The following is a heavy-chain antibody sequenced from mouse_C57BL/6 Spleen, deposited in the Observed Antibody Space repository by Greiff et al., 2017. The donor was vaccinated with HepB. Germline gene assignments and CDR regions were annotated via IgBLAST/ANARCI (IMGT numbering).Heavy chain of an antibody. CDR1: GYTFTSYW. CDR3: TRAYYSNPYAMDY. Sequence: EVQRVESGTVLARPGASVKMSCKTSGYTFTSYWMHWVKQRPGQGLEWIGAIYPGNSDTSYNQKFKGKAKLTAVTSASTAYMELSSLTNEDSAVYYCTRAYYSNPYAMDYWGQGTSVTVSS. V-gene: IGHV1-5*01. J-gene: IGHJ4*01. D-gene: IGHD2-5*01. CDR2: IYPGNSDT.